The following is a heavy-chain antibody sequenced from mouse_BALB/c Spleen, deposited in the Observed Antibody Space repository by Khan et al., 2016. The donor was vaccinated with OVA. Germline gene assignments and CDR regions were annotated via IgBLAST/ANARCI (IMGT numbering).Heavy chain of an antibody. D-gene: IGHD2-4*01. Sequence: QIQLVQSGPELKKPGEIVKISCKASGYTFTNYGMNWVKQAPGKGLKWMGWINTYTGETTYADDFKGRFALSLETSASTAYLQINSLRNEATATYFCVKGDDYDGAYWGQGTLVTVSA. CDR1: GYTFTNYG. CDR2: INTYTGET. V-gene: IGHV9-3-1*01. CDR3: VKGDDYDGAY. J-gene: IGHJ3*01.